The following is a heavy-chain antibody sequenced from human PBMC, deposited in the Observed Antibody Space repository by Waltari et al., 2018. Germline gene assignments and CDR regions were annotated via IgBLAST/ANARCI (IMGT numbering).Heavy chain of an antibody. Sequence: EVQLVESGGGLVQPGGSLRLSCAASGFTFSSYWMSWVRQAPGKGLEWVANIKQDGSEKYYVDSVKGRFTISRDNAKNALYLQMNSLRAEDTAVYYCATSGMTVEYFDLWGRGTLVTVSS. CDR2: IKQDGSEK. J-gene: IGHJ2*01. CDR3: ATSGMTVEYFDL. V-gene: IGHV3-7*01. D-gene: IGHD4-17*01. CDR1: GFTFSSYW.